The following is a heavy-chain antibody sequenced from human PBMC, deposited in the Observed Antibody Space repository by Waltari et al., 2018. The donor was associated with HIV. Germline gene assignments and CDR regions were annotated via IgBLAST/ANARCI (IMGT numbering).Heavy chain of an antibody. D-gene: IGHD3-3*01. Sequence: GGSLRLSCVASGFIFGDYYMAWIRQSPGKGLEWISYISPSGHPLNYAAAVNGRLTISRDNSEKSVTLQMDSLTADDSALYYGVRSAKDPTGHYASLFFFDVWGRGSLVTGSS. CDR2: ISPSGHPL. J-gene: IGHJ2*01. CDR3: VRSAKDPTGHYASLFFFDV. CDR1: GFIFGDYY. V-gene: IGHV3-11*01.